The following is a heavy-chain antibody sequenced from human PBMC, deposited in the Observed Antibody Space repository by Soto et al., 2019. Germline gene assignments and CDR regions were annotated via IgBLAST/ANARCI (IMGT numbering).Heavy chain of an antibody. Sequence: ASVKVSCKASGYTFTNYAMHWVRQAPGQRLEWMGWINAGNGNTKYSQKFQGRVTITRDTSASTAYMELSSLRSEDTAVYYCAREPAVAGTFDYWGQGTLVTVS. CDR2: INAGNGNT. CDR3: AREPAVAGTFDY. D-gene: IGHD6-19*01. CDR1: GYTFTNYA. J-gene: IGHJ4*02. V-gene: IGHV1-3*01.